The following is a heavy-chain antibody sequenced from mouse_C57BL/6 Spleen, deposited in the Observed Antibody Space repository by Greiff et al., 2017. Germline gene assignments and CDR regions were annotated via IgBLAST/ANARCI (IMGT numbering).Heavy chain of an antibody. CDR1: GYSITSGYY. CDR3: ARADNYGYFDV. CDR2: ISYDGSN. D-gene: IGHD3-2*01. Sequence: EVKLQESGPGLVKPSQSLSLTCSVTGYSITSGYYWNWIRQFPGNKLEWMGYISYDGSNNYNPSLKNRISITRDTSKNQFFLKLNSVTTEDTATYYCARADNYGYFDVWGTGTTVTVSS. J-gene: IGHJ1*03. V-gene: IGHV3-6*01.